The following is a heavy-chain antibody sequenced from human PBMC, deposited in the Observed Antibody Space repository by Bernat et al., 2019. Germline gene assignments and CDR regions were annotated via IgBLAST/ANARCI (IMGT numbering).Heavy chain of an antibody. J-gene: IGHJ3*02. Sequence: EVQLVETGGGLIQPGGSLRLSCAASGFTVSSNYMSWVRQAPGKGLEWVSVIYSGGSTYYAASVKGRFNISRDNSKNTLYLQMNSLRAEDTAVYYCARAGGYYDYIWGSYRVNDAFDIWGQGTMVTVSS. V-gene: IGHV3-53*05. D-gene: IGHD3-16*02. CDR2: IYSGGST. CDR1: GFTVSSNY. CDR3: ARAGGYYDYIWGSYRVNDAFDI.